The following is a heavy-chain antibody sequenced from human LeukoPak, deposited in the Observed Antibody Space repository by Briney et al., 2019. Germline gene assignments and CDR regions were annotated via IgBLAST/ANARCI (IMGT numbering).Heavy chain of an antibody. J-gene: IGHJ4*02. CDR2: IYPGDSDT. D-gene: IGHD4-17*01. CDR3: ARLPVTMPSFVFDY. V-gene: IGHV5-51*01. CDR1: GYSLTSYW. Sequence: KIGESLNISCKGSGYSLTSYWIGWVRQMPGKGLEWMGIIYPGDSDTRYSPSFQGQVTISADKSISTAYLQWSSLKASDTAMYYCARLPVTMPSFVFDYWGQGTLVTVSS.